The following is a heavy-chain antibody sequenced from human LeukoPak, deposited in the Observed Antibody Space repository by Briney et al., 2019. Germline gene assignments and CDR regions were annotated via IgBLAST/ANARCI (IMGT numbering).Heavy chain of an antibody. D-gene: IGHD1-1*01. Sequence: PSETLSLTCTVSGGSISSTNYYWGWIRQPPGKGLEWIGSIYYSGSTYYNPSLKSRLTISLDTSKNQFSLRLCSVTAADTAFYYCARRYNWNDRWDWGQGTLVTVSP. V-gene: IGHV4-39*07. J-gene: IGHJ4*02. CDR1: GGSISSTNYY. CDR2: IYYSGST. CDR3: ARRYNWNDRWD.